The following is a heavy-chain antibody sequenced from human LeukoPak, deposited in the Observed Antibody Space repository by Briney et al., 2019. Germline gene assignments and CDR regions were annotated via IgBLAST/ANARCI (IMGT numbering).Heavy chain of an antibody. CDR2: INHSGST. V-gene: IGHV4-34*01. J-gene: IGHJ5*02. CDR3: ARGGYCSSTSCYLVAWFDP. D-gene: IGHD2-2*01. CDR1: GGSFSGYY. Sequence: PWETLSLTCAVYGGSFSGYYWSWIRQPPGKGLEWIGEINHSGSTNYNPSLKSRVTISVDTSKNQFSLKLSSVTAADTAVYYCARGGYCSSTSCYLVAWFDPWGQGTLVTVSS.